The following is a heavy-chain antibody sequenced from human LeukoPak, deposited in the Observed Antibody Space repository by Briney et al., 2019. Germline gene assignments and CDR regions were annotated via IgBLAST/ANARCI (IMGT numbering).Heavy chain of an antibody. V-gene: IGHV4-59*01. CDR3: ARERGGQSGQFGQ. D-gene: IGHD2-15*01. J-gene: IGHJ4*02. CDR2: IYYSGSA. Sequence: SETLSLTCTVSGDSIRSSYWSWIRQPPGETLEWVGYIYYSGSANYNPSPKDRVSMSVDTSKNQLSLRLSSVTAADTAVYYCARERGGQSGQFGQWGQGILVTVSS. CDR1: GDSIRSSY.